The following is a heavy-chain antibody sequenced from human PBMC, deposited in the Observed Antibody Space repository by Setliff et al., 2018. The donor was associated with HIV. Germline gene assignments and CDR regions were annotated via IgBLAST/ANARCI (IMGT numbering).Heavy chain of an antibody. CDR3: AKDRSVGYSYGDVIDY. V-gene: IGHV3-23*01. CDR2: ISGSGGST. CDR1: GFTFSSYA. D-gene: IGHD5-18*01. Sequence: PGGSLRLSCAASGFTFSSYAMSWVRQAPGKGLEWVSAISGSGGSTYYADSVKGRFTISRDNSKNTLYLQMNSLRAEDTAVYYCAKDRSVGYSYGDVIDYWCQGTLVTVSA. J-gene: IGHJ4*02.